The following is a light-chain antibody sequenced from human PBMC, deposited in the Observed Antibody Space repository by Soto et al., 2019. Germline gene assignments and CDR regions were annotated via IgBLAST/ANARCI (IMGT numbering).Light chain of an antibody. Sequence: EVVLTQSPNTLSLSPGERATLSCWASQSLRSSYLAWYQRKPGQAPRLLMFGASRRATGIPDRFNGSGSGTDFILTISRLEPEDVATYYCQQANSFPITFGQGTRLEIK. CDR2: GAS. V-gene: IGKV3-20*01. J-gene: IGKJ5*01. CDR3: QQANSFPIT. CDR1: QSLRSSY.